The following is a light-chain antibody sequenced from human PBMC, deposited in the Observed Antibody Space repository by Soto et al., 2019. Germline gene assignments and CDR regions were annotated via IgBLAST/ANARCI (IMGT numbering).Light chain of an antibody. CDR3: TAWDDRLNGPSYV. CDR1: TSNIGSNP. J-gene: IGLJ1*01. Sequence: LTQPPSVSGTPGQTVTISCSGSTSNIGSNPVNWYQQLPGTAPRLLISTNSQRPSGVPDRFSGSRSGTSASLAISGLQSEDEADYYCTAWDDRLNGPSYVFGTGTKVTVL. V-gene: IGLV1-44*01. CDR2: TNS.